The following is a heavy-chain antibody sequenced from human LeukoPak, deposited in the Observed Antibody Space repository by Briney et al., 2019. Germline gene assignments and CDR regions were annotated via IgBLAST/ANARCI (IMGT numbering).Heavy chain of an antibody. CDR3: ARGSGSYYDYFDY. D-gene: IGHD1-26*01. J-gene: IGHJ4*02. CDR1: GFTFSSYA. Sequence: GGSLRLSCAASGFTFSSYAMHWVRQAPGKGLEWVAVISHDGSNQYYADSVKGRFTISRDNSKNTLYLQMNSLRAEDTAVYYCARGSGSYYDYFDYWGLGTLVTVSS. CDR2: ISHDGSNQ. V-gene: IGHV3-30-3*01.